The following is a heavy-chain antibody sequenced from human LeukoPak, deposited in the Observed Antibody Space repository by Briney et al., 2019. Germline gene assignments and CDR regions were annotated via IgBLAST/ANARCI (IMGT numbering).Heavy chain of an antibody. Sequence: SQTLSLTCAISGDSVSSNSATWNWIRQSPSRGLEWLGRTYYRSTWYNDYALSVKSRITINPDTSKNQFSLQLNSVTPEDTAVYYCARGGAYSSSSKYDYWGQGTLVTVSS. CDR1: GDSVSSNSAT. CDR2: TYYRSTWYN. J-gene: IGHJ4*02. CDR3: ARGGAYSSSSKYDY. D-gene: IGHD6-6*01. V-gene: IGHV6-1*01.